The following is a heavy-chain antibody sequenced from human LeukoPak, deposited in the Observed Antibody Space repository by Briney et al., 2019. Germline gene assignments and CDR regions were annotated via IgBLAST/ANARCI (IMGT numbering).Heavy chain of an antibody. V-gene: IGHV3-30-3*01. Sequence: PGRSLRLSCAASGFTFSSYAMHWVRQAPGKGLEWVAVISYDGSNKYYADSVKGRFTISRDNSKNTLYLQMNSLRAEDTAVYYCARLRSYYNDYWGQGTLVTVSS. CDR3: ARLRSYYNDY. CDR1: GFTFSSYA. D-gene: IGHD1-14*01. CDR2: ISYDGSNK. J-gene: IGHJ4*02.